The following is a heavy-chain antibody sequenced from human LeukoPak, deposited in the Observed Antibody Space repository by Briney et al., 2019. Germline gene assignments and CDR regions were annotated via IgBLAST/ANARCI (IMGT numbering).Heavy chain of an antibody. CDR1: GFTFSSYW. D-gene: IGHD6-13*01. CDR2: INQRGSET. Sequence: GGSLRLSCAASGFTFSSYWMTWVRQAPGKGLEWVANINQRGSETYYVDSVKGRFTIYRDNAQNSLYLQMNSLTGEDTAVYYCARGLELRSSWYGGEFDYWGQGTLVTVSS. CDR3: ARGLELRSSWYGGEFDY. J-gene: IGHJ4*02. V-gene: IGHV3-7*01.